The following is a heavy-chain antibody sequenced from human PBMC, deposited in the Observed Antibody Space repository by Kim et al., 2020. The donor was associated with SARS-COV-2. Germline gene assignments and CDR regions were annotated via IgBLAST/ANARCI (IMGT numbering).Heavy chain of an antibody. J-gene: IGHJ4*02. CDR1: GGSISGYY. Sequence: SETLSLTCTVSGGSISGYYWSWIRQSPGKGLEWIGNIYYSGSTNYSPSLKSRVTISVDTSKNQFSLKLSSVTAADTAVYYCAREITGYSSSWYSDYWGQG. CDR3: AREITGYSSSWYSDY. V-gene: IGHV4-59*01. CDR2: IYYSGST. D-gene: IGHD6-13*01.